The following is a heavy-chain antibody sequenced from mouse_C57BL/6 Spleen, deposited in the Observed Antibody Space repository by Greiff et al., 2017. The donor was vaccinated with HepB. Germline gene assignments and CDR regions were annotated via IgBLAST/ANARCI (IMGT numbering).Heavy chain of an antibody. V-gene: IGHV14-4*01. CDR3: TTGIYYGNYWYFDV. CDR1: GFNIKDDY. CDR2: IDPENGDT. D-gene: IGHD2-1*01. J-gene: IGHJ1*03. Sequence: EVQLQQSGAELVRPGASVKLSCTASGFNIKDDYMHWVKQRPEQGLEWIGWIDPENGDTEYASKFQGKATITADTSSNTAYLQLSSLTSEDTAVYYCTTGIYYGNYWYFDVWGTGTTVTVSS.